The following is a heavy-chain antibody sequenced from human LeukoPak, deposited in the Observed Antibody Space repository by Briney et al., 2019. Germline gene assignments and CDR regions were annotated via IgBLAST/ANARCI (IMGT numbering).Heavy chain of an antibody. V-gene: IGHV3-30*18. J-gene: IGHJ4*02. CDR3: AKAYYDSSGIDY. Sequence: PGGSLRLSCAASGFTFSSYGMHWVRQAPGKGLEWVAVISYDGSNKYYADSVKGRFTISRDNSKNTLYLQMNSLRAEDTAVYYCAKAYYDSSGIDYWGQGTLVTVSS. D-gene: IGHD3-22*01. CDR2: ISYDGSNK. CDR1: GFTFSSYG.